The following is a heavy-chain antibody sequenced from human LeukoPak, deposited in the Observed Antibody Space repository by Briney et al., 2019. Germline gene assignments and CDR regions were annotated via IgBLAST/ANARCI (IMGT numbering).Heavy chain of an antibody. CDR1: GGSISSYY. V-gene: IGHV4-59*01. J-gene: IGHJ3*02. Sequence: PSETLSLTCTVSGGSISSYYWSWIRQPPGKGLEWIGYIYYSGSTNYNPSLKGRVTISVDTSKNQFSLNLSSVTAADTAVYYCARGAPLLLWFGEFDAFDIWGQGTMVTVSS. CDR3: ARGAPLLLWFGEFDAFDI. D-gene: IGHD3-10*01. CDR2: IYYSGST.